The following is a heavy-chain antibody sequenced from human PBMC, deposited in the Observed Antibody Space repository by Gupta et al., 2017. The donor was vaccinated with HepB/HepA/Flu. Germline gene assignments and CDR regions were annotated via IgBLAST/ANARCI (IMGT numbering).Heavy chain of an antibody. CDR2: ISTFNANT. J-gene: IGHJ2*01. CDR1: GYMFTSYG. D-gene: IGHD3-9*01. CDR3: ARDLQADWRSRGNLDL. Sequence: QVQLVQSGPEVMKPGASVKVSCKASGYMFTSYGISWVRQAPGQGLEWMGWISTFNANTNYAQKFQGRVTMTTDSVTNTAYMELRSLRSDDTAVYFCARDLQADWRSRGNLDLWGRGTLVSVSS. V-gene: IGHV1-18*01.